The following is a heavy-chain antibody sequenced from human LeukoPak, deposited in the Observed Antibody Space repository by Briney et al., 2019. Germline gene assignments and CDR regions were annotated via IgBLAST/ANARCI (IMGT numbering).Heavy chain of an antibody. J-gene: IGHJ6*03. Sequence: ASVKVSCKASGYTFTGYYMLWVRQAPGQGLEWMGWINPNSGGTNYAQKFQGRVTMTRDTSISTAYMELSRLRSDDTAVYYCARSDCSSTSCYYYYYMDVWGKGTTVTVSS. V-gene: IGHV1-2*02. D-gene: IGHD2-2*01. CDR2: INPNSGGT. CDR1: GYTFTGYY. CDR3: ARSDCSSTSCYYYYYMDV.